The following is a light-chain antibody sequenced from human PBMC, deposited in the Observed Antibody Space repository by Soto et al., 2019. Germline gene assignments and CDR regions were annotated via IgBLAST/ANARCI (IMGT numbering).Light chain of an antibody. CDR2: DTS. V-gene: IGKV3-11*01. CDR1: QSVSTY. J-gene: IGKJ4*01. CDR3: QQRGSWPRVT. Sequence: EIVLPQFPATLSLSPGERATLSCRASQSVSTYLAWYQQKPGQAPRLLIYDTSSRATGIPGRFSGSGSGTDFTLTISRLEPEDFAVYYCQQRGSWPRVTFGGGTKVEIK.